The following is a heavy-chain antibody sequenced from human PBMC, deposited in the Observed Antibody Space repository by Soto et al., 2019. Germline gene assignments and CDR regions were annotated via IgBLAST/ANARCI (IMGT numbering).Heavy chain of an antibody. CDR1: GGSISSSSYY. Sequence: PSETLSLTCTVSGGSISSSSYYWDWIRQPPGKGLEWIGSIYYSGSTYYNPSLKSRVTISVDTSKNQFSLKLSSVTAADTAVYYCARPAGDSGYDSTFDYWGQGTLVTVSS. V-gene: IGHV4-39*01. J-gene: IGHJ4*02. CDR3: ARPAGDSGYDSTFDY. D-gene: IGHD5-12*01. CDR2: IYYSGST.